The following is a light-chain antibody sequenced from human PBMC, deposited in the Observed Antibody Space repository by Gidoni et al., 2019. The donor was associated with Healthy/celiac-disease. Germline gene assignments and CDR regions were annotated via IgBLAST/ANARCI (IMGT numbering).Light chain of an antibody. CDR3: MQALQFLCS. J-gene: IGKJ2*04. Sequence: DLVMTQSPLSLPVTPGEPASISCRSSQSLLHSNGYNYLDWYLQKPGQSPQLLIYLGSNRASGVPDRFSGSGSGTDFTLKISRVEAEDVGVYYCMQALQFLCSFGQGTKLEIK. CDR1: QSLLHSNGYNY. V-gene: IGKV2-28*01. CDR2: LGS.